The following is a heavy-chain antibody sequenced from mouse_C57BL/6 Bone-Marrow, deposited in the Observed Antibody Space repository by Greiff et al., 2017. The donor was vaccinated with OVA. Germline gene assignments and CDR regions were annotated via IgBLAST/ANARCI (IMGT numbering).Heavy chain of an antibody. CDR1: GYTFTDYE. CDR2: IDPETGGT. J-gene: IGHJ4*01. V-gene: IGHV1-15*01. D-gene: IGHD2-5*01. CDR3: TRGYSNYYAMDY. Sequence: VQLQQSGAELVRPGASVTLSCKASGYTFTDYEMHWVKQTPVHGLEWIGAIDPETGGTAYNQKFTGKAILTADKSSSTAYMELRSLTSEDSVVYDCTRGYSNYYAMDYWGQGTSVTVSA.